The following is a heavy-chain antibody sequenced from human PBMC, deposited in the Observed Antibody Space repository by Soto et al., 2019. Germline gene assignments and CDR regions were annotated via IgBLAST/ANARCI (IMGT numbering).Heavy chain of an antibody. Sequence: ASVKVSCKASGYTFTSYYMHWVRQAPGQGLEGMGIINPSGGSTSYAQKFQGRVTMTRDTSTSTVYMELSSLRSEDTAVYYCARDRRIAAAGHDYYYGMDVWGQGTTVTVSS. J-gene: IGHJ6*02. CDR1: GYTFTSYY. D-gene: IGHD6-13*01. CDR3: ARDRRIAAAGHDYYYGMDV. V-gene: IGHV1-46*01. CDR2: INPSGGST.